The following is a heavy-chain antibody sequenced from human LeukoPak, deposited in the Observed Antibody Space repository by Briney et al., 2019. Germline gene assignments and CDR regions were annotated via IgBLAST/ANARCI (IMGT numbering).Heavy chain of an antibody. CDR1: GFTVSSNY. D-gene: IGHD3-10*01. CDR3: ARDDPNYYGSGSYGY. J-gene: IGHJ4*02. Sequence: PGGSLRLSCAASGFTVSSNYMSWVRQAPGKGLEWVSVIYSGGSTYYADSVKGRFTISRDNSKNTLYLQMNSLRAEDTAVYYCARDDPNYYGSGSYGYWGQGTLVTVSS. CDR2: IYSGGST. V-gene: IGHV3-53*01.